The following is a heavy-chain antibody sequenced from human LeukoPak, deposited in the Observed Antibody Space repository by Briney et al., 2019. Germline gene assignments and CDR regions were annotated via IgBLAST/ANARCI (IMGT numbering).Heavy chain of an antibody. J-gene: IGHJ3*02. CDR2: IIPIFGTA. Sequence: GASVNVSCKASGGTVSSYAISWVRQAPGQGLEWMGGIIPIFGTANYAQKFQGRVTITADESTSTAYMELSSLRSEDTAVYYCAGGPLSHAFDIWGQGTMVTVSS. CDR3: AGGPLSHAFDI. CDR1: GGTVSSYA. V-gene: IGHV1-69*13.